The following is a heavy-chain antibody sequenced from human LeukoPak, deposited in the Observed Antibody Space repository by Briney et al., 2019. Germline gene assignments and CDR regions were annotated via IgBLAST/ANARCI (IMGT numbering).Heavy chain of an antibody. CDR1: GGSFSGYY. V-gene: IGHV4-34*01. J-gene: IGHJ4*02. D-gene: IGHD6-13*01. Sequence: SETLSLTCAVYGGSFSGYYWSWIRQPPGKGLEWIGEINHSGSTNYNPSLKSRVTISVDTSKNQFSLKLSSVTAADTAVYYCARCGWVSYSSSWYYFDYWGQGTLVTVSS. CDR3: ARCGWVSYSSSWYYFDY. CDR2: INHSGST.